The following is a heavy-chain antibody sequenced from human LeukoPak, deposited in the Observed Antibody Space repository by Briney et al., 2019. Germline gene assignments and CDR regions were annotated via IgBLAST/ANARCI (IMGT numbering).Heavy chain of an antibody. CDR1: GGSISSSSYY. V-gene: IGHV4-39*01. J-gene: IGHJ4*02. D-gene: IGHD1-7*01. CDR3: ARRELTDDY. Sequence: SETLSLTCTVSGGSISSSSYYWGWIRQPPGKGLEWIGSIYYSGSTYYNPSLKSRVTISVDTSKNQFSLKLSSVTAADTAVYYCARRELTDDYWGQGTLVTVSS. CDR2: IYYSGST.